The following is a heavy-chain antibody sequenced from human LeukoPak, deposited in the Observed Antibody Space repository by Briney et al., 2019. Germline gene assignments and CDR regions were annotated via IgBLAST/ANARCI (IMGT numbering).Heavy chain of an antibody. V-gene: IGHV4-34*01. CDR2: INHSGST. CDR3: ASHCSSTSCYDFGY. J-gene: IGHJ4*02. Sequence: PPETLSLTCAVYGGSFSGYYWSWIRQPPGKGLEWIGEINHSGSTNYNPSLKSRVTISVDTSKNQFSLKLSSVTAADTAVYYCASHCSSTSCYDFGYWGQGTLVTVSS. D-gene: IGHD2-2*01. CDR1: GGSFSGYY.